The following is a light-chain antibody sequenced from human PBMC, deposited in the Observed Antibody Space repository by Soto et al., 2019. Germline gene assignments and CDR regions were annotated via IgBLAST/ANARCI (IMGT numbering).Light chain of an antibody. CDR2: AAS. CDR3: QQSYSFPLT. V-gene: IGKV1-39*01. CDR1: QSISNY. J-gene: IGKJ4*01. Sequence: DIQMTQSPSSLSASVGDRVTITCRASQSISNYLNWFQQKPGKAPKVLIYAASSLQSGVPSRFSGSGSGTDFSLTISSLQPEDFAPYYCQQSYSFPLTFGGGTKVEIK.